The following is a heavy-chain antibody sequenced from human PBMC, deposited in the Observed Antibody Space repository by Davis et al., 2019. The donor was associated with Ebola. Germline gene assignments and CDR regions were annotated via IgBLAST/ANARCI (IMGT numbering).Heavy chain of an antibody. D-gene: IGHD3-16*01. CDR3: AKGGRSPLHQIDY. CDR2: ISYDGSNK. J-gene: IGHJ4*02. CDR1: GFTFSSSW. V-gene: IGHV3-30*18. Sequence: GESLKISCAASGFTFSSSWMSWVRQAPGKGLEWVAVISYDGSNKYYADSVKGRFTISRDKSKNTMYLQMNSLRDEDTAVYYCAKGGRSPLHQIDYWGQGTLVTVSS.